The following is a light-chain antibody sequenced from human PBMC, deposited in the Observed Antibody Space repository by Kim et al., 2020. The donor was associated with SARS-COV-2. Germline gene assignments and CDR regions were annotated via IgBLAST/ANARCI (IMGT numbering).Light chain of an antibody. J-gene: IGKJ1*01. CDR1: QSVSSH. CDR3: QQRTNWPRT. CDR2: DAS. Sequence: LSPGERATLSCRASQSVSSHLAWYQQKPGQAPRLFIYDASNRATGIPARFSGSGSGTDFTLTISSLEPEDFAVYYCQQRTNWPRTFGQGTKVDIK. V-gene: IGKV3-11*01.